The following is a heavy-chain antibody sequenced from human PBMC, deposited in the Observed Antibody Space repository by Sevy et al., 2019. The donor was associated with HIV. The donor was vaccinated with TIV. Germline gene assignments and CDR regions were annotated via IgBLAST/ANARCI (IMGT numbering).Heavy chain of an antibody. CDR3: AKAPLSSGDSSGWTWGFDY. V-gene: IGHV3-23*01. J-gene: IGHJ4*02. CDR2: ISGGGTTT. D-gene: IGHD6-19*01. Sequence: GGSLRLSCAASGFAFKNYAMNWVRQAPGRGLEWVSAISGGGTTTYYVDSVKGRFTISRDNFKNTLYLQMTNLRVEDTAFYFCAKAPLSSGDSSGWTWGFDYWGRGTLVTVSS. CDR1: GFAFKNYA.